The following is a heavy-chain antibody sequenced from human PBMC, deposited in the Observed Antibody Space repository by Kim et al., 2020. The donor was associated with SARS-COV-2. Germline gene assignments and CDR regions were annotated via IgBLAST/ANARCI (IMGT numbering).Heavy chain of an antibody. CDR3: ARGDRTPDGAFDI. J-gene: IGHJ3*02. V-gene: IGHV3-48*03. CDR2: ISSSGSTI. CDR1: GFTFSSYE. Sequence: GGSLRLSCAASGFTFSSYEMNWVRQAPGKGLEWVSYISSSGSTIYYADSVKGRFTISRDNAKNSLYLQMNSLRAEDTAVYYCARGDRTPDGAFDIWGQGTMVTVSS.